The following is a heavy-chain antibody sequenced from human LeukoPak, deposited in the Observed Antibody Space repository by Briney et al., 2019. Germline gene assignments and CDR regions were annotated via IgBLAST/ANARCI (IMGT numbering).Heavy chain of an antibody. CDR3: ARGSAAGPLYYYYMDV. V-gene: IGHV3-7*01. Sequence: PGGSLRLSCTASGFTFGDYAMSWVRQVPGKGLEWVANIKQDGSEKYYVDSVKGRFTISRDNAKNSLYLQMNSLRAEDTAVYYCARGSAAGPLYYYYMDVWGKGTTVTVSS. CDR2: IKQDGSEK. D-gene: IGHD6-13*01. J-gene: IGHJ6*03. CDR1: GFTFGDYA.